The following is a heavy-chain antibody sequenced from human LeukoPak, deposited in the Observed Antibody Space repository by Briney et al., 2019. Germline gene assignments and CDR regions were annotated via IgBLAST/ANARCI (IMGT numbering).Heavy chain of an antibody. D-gene: IGHD1-26*01. CDR3: ARGRDSGSSVRVFDY. CDR1: GGSFSGYY. Sequence: SETLSLTCAVYGGSFSGYYWSWIRQPPGKGLEWIGEINHSGSTNYNPSLKSRVTISVDTSKNQFSLKLSSVTAADTAVYYCARGRDSGSSVRVFDYWGQGTLVTVSS. CDR2: INHSGST. J-gene: IGHJ4*02. V-gene: IGHV4-34*01.